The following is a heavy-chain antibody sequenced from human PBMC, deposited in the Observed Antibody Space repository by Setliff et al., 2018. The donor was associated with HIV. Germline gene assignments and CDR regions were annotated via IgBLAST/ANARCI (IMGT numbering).Heavy chain of an antibody. V-gene: IGHV4-34*01. D-gene: IGHD6-25*01. CDR1: GGSFSGYY. Sequence: SETLSLTCAVYGGSFSGYYWSWIRQPPGKGLEWIGEINHSGSTNYNPPLKSRVTISVDTSKNQFSLKLSSVTAADTAVYYCARGSAADNWFDPWGQGTLVTVSS. CDR2: INHSGST. CDR3: ARGSAADNWFDP. J-gene: IGHJ5*02.